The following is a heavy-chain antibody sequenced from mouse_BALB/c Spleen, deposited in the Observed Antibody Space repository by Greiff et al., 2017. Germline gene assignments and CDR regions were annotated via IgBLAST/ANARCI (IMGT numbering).Heavy chain of an antibody. CDR2: IRNKANGYTT. Sequence: DVMLVESGGGLVQPGGSLRLSCATSGFTFTDYYMSWVRQPPGKALEWLGFIRNKANGYTTEYSASVKGRFTISRDNSQSILYLQMNTLRAEDSATYYCARDMRGSSYEDAMDYWGQGTSVTVSS. J-gene: IGHJ4*01. CDR3: ARDMRGSSYEDAMDY. CDR1: GFTFTDYY. D-gene: IGHD1-1*01. V-gene: IGHV7-3*02.